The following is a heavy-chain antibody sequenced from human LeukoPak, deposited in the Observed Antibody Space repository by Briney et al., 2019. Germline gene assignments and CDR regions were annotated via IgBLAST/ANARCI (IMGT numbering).Heavy chain of an antibody. V-gene: IGHV4-38-2*01. CDR2: IYHSGNT. CDR3: ARAYSSTWYGGDIFDI. D-gene: IGHD6-13*01. J-gene: IGHJ3*02. Sequence: SETLSLTCAVSRYSITRGYYWAWIRQPPGKGLEWIGSIYHSGNTYYNPSLKSRLTMSVDTSKNRFSLNLRSVTAADTAVYFCARAYSSTWYGGDIFDIWGQGTMVTVSS. CDR1: RYSITRGYY.